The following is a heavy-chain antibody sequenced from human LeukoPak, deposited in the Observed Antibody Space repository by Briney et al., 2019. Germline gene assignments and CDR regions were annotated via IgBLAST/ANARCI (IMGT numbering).Heavy chain of an antibody. J-gene: IGHJ4*02. V-gene: IGHV1-58*02. D-gene: IGHD3-22*01. Sequence: SVKVSCKASGFTFTSSAMQWVRQTRGQRLEWIGWIVVGSGNTNYAQKFQERVTITRDMSTSTAYMELSSLRSEDTAVYYCAAGIYDSSGSLDYWGQGTLVTVSS. CDR1: GFTFTSSA. CDR3: AAGIYDSSGSLDY. CDR2: IVVGSGNT.